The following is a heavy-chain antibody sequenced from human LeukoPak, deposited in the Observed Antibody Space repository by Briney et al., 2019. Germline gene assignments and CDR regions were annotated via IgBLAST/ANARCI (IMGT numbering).Heavy chain of an antibody. CDR2: LRGDGET. J-gene: IGHJ4*02. CDR3: AGASWVSSADAVR. CDR1: GLSFTSFA. V-gene: IGHV3-23*01. Sequence: GGSLRLSCAASGLSFTSFAMSWVRQAPARGPGWVSSLRGDGETFYADSVRGRFTLSRDDSRNTVYLQLNNLRVEDTAIYYCAGASWVSSADAVRWGQGTQVTVSS. D-gene: IGHD3-16*01.